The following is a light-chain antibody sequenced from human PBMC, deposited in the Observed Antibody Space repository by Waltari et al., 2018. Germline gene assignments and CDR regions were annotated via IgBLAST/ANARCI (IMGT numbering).Light chain of an antibody. CDR2: TAS. V-gene: IGKV1-5*03. CDR1: RSITTW. J-gene: IGKJ2*01. CDR3: QQYASYWYT. Sequence: DIQMTQSPSTLSASIGDRVTITCRASRSITTWLAWYQQKPGKAPKLLIHTASRLESGVPSRFSGSGSVTDFTLTISSLQPDDFATYYCQQYASYWYTFGQGTKL.